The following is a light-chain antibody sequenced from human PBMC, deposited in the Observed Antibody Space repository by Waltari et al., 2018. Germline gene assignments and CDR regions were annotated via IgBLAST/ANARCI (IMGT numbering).Light chain of an antibody. J-gene: IGKJ4*01. CDR2: DVS. V-gene: IGKV3-11*01. CDR1: QSVHNY. Sequence: DIVLTQSPAILSLSPGERASLSCRASQSVHNYLAWYQQQPGQAPRLLIYDVSNRATDIPARFSGSGFATDFTLTISSLEPEDFAVYYCQQRRAWPLTFGGGTKVEIK. CDR3: QQRRAWPLT.